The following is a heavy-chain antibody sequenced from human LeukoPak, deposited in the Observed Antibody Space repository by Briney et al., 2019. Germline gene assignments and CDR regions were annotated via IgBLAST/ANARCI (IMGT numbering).Heavy chain of an antibody. CDR1: GGTFTSYA. CDR2: ITPIFGTA. J-gene: IGHJ6*03. CDR3: ANSSSGYDYYYYYMDV. V-gene: IGHV1-69*13. Sequence: SVKVSCKASGGTFTSYAISWVRQAPGQGVEWMGGITPIFGTANYAQKFQGRVTINADESTSTAYMELSSLRSEDTAVYYCANSSSGYDYYYYYMDVWGKGTTVTISS. D-gene: IGHD5-12*01.